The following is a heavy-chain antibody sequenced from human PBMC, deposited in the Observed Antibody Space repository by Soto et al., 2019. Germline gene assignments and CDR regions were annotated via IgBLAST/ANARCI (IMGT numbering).Heavy chain of an antibody. CDR1: GGTFISYS. J-gene: IGHJ6*02. CDR2: IIPIFGTP. CDR3: AGGVWRGYSEYYYGMDV. D-gene: IGHD3-3*01. Sequence: GASVKVSCKVFGGTFISYSFSWVRQAPGQGPEWMGGIIPIFGTPNYAQNFQSRVTITADGSTSTAYMELSSLRSGDTAVNYCAGGVWRGYSEYYYGMDVWGQGTTVTVSS. V-gene: IGHV1-69*13.